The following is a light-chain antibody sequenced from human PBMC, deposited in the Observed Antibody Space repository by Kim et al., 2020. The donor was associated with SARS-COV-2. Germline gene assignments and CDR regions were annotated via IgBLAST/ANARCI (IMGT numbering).Light chain of an antibody. J-gene: IGKJ1*01. CDR1: QSINNW. V-gene: IGKV1-5*03. Sequence: DIQMTQSPSTLSASVGDRVTITCRASQSINNWLAWYQQKPGKAPKVLIYKASSLGSGVPSRFSGSGFGTEFTLTISGLQPDDFATYYCQQYDSYSRTFGQGTKVDIK. CDR2: KAS. CDR3: QQYDSYSRT.